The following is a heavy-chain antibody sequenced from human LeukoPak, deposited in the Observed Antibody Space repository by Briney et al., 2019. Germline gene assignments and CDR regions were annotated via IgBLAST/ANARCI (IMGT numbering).Heavy chain of an antibody. CDR1: GIVFPNAW. D-gene: IGHD6-19*01. CDR2: IKSKTDGGTT. J-gene: IGHJ4*02. CDR3: TKATPDSTGWIVY. V-gene: IGHV3-15*01. Sequence: KPGGSLRLSCVASGIVFPNAWLSWVRQPPGKGLEWVGRIKSKTDGGTTDYVAPVKGGFSISRDDAKNTLYLQMNSLKTEDTAVYYCTKATPDSTGWIVYWGQGNLVTVSS.